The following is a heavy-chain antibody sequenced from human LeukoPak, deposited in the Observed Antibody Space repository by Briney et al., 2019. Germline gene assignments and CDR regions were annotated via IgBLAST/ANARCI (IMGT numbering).Heavy chain of an antibody. CDR3: ARGSYYVY. CDR2: ISTYSGNT. CDR1: GYTFTNYG. J-gene: IGHJ4*02. Sequence: GASVKVSCKASGYTFTNYGVSWVRQAPGQGLEWMGWISTYSGNTNYAQNLQGRVTMTTDTSTSTAYMELRCLRSDDTAVYYCARGSYYVYWGQGTLVTVSS. V-gene: IGHV1-18*01. D-gene: IGHD1-26*01.